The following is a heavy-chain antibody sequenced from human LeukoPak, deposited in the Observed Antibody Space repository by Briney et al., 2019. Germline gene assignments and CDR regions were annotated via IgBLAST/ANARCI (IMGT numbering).Heavy chain of an antibody. CDR1: GDSISSGGYY. CDR3: ASTRAGYCTNGVCYSTHDAFDI. D-gene: IGHD2-8*01. V-gene: IGHV4-31*03. J-gene: IGHJ3*02. Sequence: PSETLSLTCTVSGDSISSGGYYWSWIRQHPGKGLEWIGCIYYTGTTYYNTSLQSRVTISVDTSKNQISLKLSSVTAADTAVYYCASTRAGYCTNGVCYSTHDAFDIWGQGTMVTVSS. CDR2: IYYTGTT.